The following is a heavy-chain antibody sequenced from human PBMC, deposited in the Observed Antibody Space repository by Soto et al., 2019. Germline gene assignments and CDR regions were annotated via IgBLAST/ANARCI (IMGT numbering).Heavy chain of an antibody. Sequence: ASVKGSWKASGGPFSSYAISLVRQAPGQGLEWIGGIIPIFGTANYAQKFQGRVTITADESTSTAYMKLSSLRSEDTAVYYCARAENLGYRTNGVCSRSRWAYPYWGQGTLVTVSS. CDR3: ARAENLGYRTNGVCSRSRWAYPY. CDR1: GGPFSSYA. CDR2: IIPIFGTA. D-gene: IGHD2-8*01. V-gene: IGHV1-69*13. J-gene: IGHJ4*02.